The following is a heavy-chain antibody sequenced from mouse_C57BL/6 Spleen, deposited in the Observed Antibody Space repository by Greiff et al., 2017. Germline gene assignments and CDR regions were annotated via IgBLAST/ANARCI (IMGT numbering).Heavy chain of an antibody. J-gene: IGHJ2*01. V-gene: IGHV14-2*01. Sequence: EVQLQESGAELVKPGASVKLSCTASGFNINDYYMHWVKQRTEQGLEWIGRIGPEDGETKYAPKFQGKATITADTSSNTAYLQLSSLTSEDTAVYYCGGAEYYGSDYIDYWGQGTTLTVSS. CDR3: GGAEYYGSDYIDY. D-gene: IGHD1-1*01. CDR2: IGPEDGET. CDR1: GFNINDYY.